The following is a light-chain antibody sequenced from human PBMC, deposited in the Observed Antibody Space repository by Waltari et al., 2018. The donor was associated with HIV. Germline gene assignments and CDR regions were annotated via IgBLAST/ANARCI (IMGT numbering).Light chain of an antibody. CDR1: KLGDKY. J-gene: IGLJ2*01. V-gene: IGLV3-1*01. CDR3: QAWDSSTVV. Sequence: SYELTQPPSVSVSPGQTASITCSGDKLGDKYACWYHQKAGQSPVLVIYRDRKRPSGIPERFSGSNSGNTATLTISGTQAMDEADYYCQAWDSSTVVFGGGTKLTVL. CDR2: RDR.